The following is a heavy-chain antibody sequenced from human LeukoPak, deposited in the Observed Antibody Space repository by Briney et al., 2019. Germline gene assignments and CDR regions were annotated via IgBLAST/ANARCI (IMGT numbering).Heavy chain of an antibody. D-gene: IGHD3-10*01. CDR2: INHSGST. Sequence: SETLSLTCAVYGGSFSGYYWSWIRQPPGKGLEWIGEINHSGSTNYNPSLKSRVTISVDTSKNQFSLKLSSVTAADTAVYYCARAMVRGGLGWFDPWGQGTLVTVSS. CDR1: GGSFSGYY. CDR3: ARAMVRGGLGWFDP. J-gene: IGHJ5*02. V-gene: IGHV4-34*01.